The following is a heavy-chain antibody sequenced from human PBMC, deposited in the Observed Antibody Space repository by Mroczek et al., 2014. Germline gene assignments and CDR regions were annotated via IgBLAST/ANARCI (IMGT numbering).Heavy chain of an antibody. Sequence: VQLVQSGGGLVQPGGSLRLSCAASGFTFSSYDMHWVRQATGKGLEWVSAIGTAGDTYYPGSVKGRFTISRENAKNSLYLQMNSLRAGDTAVYYCARGGLAAADDEDAFDIWGQGTMVTVSS. J-gene: IGHJ3*02. V-gene: IGHV3-13*01. CDR2: IGTAGDT. CDR1: GFTFSSYD. D-gene: IGHD6-13*01. CDR3: ARGGLAAADDEDAFDI.